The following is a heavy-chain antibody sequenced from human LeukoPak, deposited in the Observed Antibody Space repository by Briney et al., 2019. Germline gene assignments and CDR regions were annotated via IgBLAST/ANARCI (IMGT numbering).Heavy chain of an antibody. CDR3: ARADSKYQLLWGHFDY. CDR2: ISSSGSTI. V-gene: IGHV3-48*03. Sequence: GGSLRLSCAASGFTFSSYEMNWVRQASGKGLEWVSYISSSGSTIYYADSVKGRFTISRDNAMNSLYLQMNSLRAEDTAVYYCARADSKYQLLWGHFDYWGQGTLVTVSS. CDR1: GFTFSSYE. J-gene: IGHJ4*02. D-gene: IGHD2-2*01.